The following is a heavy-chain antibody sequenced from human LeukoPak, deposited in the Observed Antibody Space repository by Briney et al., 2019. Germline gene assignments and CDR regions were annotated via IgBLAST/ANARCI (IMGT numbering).Heavy chain of an antibody. CDR1: GYTLTELS. J-gene: IGHJ4*02. V-gene: IGHV1-24*01. D-gene: IGHD2-15*01. Sequence: ASVKVSCKVSGYTLTELSMHWVRQAPGKGLEWMGGFDPEDGETIYAQKFQGRVTMTEDTSTDTAYMELSSLRSDDTAVYYCARDMGYCSGGSCYSRPLDYWGQGTLVTVSS. CDR2: FDPEDGET. CDR3: ARDMGYCSGGSCYSRPLDY.